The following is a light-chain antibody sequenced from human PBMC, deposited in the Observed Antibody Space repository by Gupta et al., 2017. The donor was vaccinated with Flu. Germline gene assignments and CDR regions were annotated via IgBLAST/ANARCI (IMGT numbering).Light chain of an antibody. V-gene: IGKV2-24*01. Sequence: DIVMTQTPLSSPVTLGHPASISCRSSQSLVHRDGNTYLSWLQQRSGQPPRLLIYKSSNRCSGVPDRISGSGAGTPFTLKISRVEAEDVGIYYCRQAKQVPYTFGQGTRLEMK. CDR1: QSLVHRDGNTY. J-gene: IGKJ2*01. CDR2: KSS. CDR3: RQAKQVPYT.